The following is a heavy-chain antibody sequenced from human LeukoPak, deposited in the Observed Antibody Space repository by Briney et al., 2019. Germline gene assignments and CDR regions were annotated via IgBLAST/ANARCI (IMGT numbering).Heavy chain of an antibody. CDR1: GGSFTNYY. CDR2: INHSGST. V-gene: IGHV4-34*01. J-gene: IGHJ4*02. CDR3: ARRGRQQIGY. Sequence: SETLSLTCAVYGGSFTNYYWSWTRLPPGKGLEWIGEINHSGSTNYNPSLKSRVTISVDTSKNQFSLKLSPVTAADTAVYYCARRGRQQIGYWGQGTLVTVSS. D-gene: IGHD3-10*01.